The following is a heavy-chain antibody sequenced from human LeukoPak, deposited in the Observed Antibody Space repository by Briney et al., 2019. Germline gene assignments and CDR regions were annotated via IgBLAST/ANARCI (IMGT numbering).Heavy chain of an antibody. V-gene: IGHV3-15*01. CDR1: GYTFSHGW. CDR2: IKSKTDGATT. CDR3: APHGSAFYYGMDV. D-gene: IGHD3-10*01. J-gene: IGHJ6*02. Sequence: GGSLRLSCAASGYTFSHGWISWVPHAPGKGRERVGRIKSKTDGATTDYATPVKGRFTISRDDSKSTLYLQMNSLNTEDTAVYYCAPHGSAFYYGMDVWGQGTTVTVSS.